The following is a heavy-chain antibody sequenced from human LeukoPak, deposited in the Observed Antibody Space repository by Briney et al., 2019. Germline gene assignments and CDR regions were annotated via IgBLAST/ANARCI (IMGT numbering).Heavy chain of an antibody. CDR3: AKSPALWLEETGTAFDI. CDR2: ISDSGGHT. CDR1: GFTFSSYA. D-gene: IGHD3-10*01. V-gene: IGHV3-23*01. J-gene: IGHJ3*02. Sequence: GGSLRLSCAASGFTFSSYAMRWVGQAPGKGREWVSAISDSGGHTYYADSVKGRFTISRDNSKNTLYLQMNSLRAEDTAVYYCAKSPALWLEETGTAFDIWGRGTMVTVSS.